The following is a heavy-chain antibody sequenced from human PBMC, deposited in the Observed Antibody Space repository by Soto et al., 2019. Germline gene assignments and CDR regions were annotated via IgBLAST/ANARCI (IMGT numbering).Heavy chain of an antibody. V-gene: IGHV1-46*01. CDR3: ARGGHVVVVTGALDY. D-gene: IGHD2-21*02. CDR2: VNPSGGHT. Sequence: QVQLMQSGAEVKKPGASVKVSCKASGDTFTDYYIHWVRQAPGQAVEWMGTVNPSGGHTTYAQHFLGRVTMTRDTSTSTLYMELTSLTSEDTAVYYCARGGHVVVVTGALDYWGQGTLVTVSS. J-gene: IGHJ4*02. CDR1: GDTFTDYY.